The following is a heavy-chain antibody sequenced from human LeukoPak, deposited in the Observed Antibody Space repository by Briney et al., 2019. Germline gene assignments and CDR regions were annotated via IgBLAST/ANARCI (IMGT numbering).Heavy chain of an antibody. Sequence: PGRSLRLSCAAAGFTFSSYAMHWVRQVPGKGLEWVAIIWYDGSNEYYADSVKGRFTISRDNSKNTLYLQMNSLRAEDTAVYYCAKISGPYYMDVWGKGTTVTVSS. CDR3: AKISGPYYMDV. V-gene: IGHV3-33*06. CDR2: IWYDGSNE. J-gene: IGHJ6*03. CDR1: GFTFSSYA.